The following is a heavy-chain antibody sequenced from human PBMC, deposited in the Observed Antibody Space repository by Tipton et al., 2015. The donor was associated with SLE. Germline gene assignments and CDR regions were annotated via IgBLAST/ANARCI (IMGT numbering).Heavy chain of an antibody. CDR1: GGSFSGNY. CDR2: IYHRGGT. J-gene: IGHJ6*04. D-gene: IGHD5-18*01. Sequence: TLSLTCAVFGGSFSGNYWFWIRQTPGKGQEWIGEIYHRGGTILNPSLEIRVSVTKDTSKNQFSLKLTSVTAADTAVYYCASVQYISGGMDVWGEGSSVTVSS. CDR3: ASVQYISGGMDV. V-gene: IGHV4-34*01.